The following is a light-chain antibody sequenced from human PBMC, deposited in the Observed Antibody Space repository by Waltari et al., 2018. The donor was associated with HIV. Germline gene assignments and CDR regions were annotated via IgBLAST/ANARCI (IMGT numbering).Light chain of an antibody. CDR1: QSVLYSSNNKNY. J-gene: IGKJ4*01. V-gene: IGKV4-1*01. CDR2: WAS. CDR3: QQYYSAPPT. Sequence: DIVMTQSPDSPAVSLGERTTINCKSSQSVLYSSNNKNYLAWYQQKPGQPPTLLIYWASSRQSGVPERFSGGGSGTDFTLTISSLQAEDVAVYYCQQYYSAPPTFGGGTKVEI.